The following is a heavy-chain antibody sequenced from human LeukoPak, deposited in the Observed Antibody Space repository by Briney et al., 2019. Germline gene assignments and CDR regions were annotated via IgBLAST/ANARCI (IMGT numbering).Heavy chain of an antibody. Sequence: SVKVSCKASGGTFISYAISWVRQAPGQGLEWMGGIIPIFGTANYAQKFQGRVTITADESTSTAYMELSSLRSEDTAVYYCARDLRRAAAGLDYWGPGTLVTVSS. V-gene: IGHV1-69*13. D-gene: IGHD6-13*01. J-gene: IGHJ4*02. CDR2: IIPIFGTA. CDR1: GGTFISYA. CDR3: ARDLRRAAAGLDY.